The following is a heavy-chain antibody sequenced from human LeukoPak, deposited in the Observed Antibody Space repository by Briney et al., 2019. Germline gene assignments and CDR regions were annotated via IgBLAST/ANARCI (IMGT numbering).Heavy chain of an antibody. CDR1: GFTFSSYW. J-gene: IGHJ3*02. Sequence: PGGSLILSCAASGFTFSSYWMHWVRQAPGKGLVWVSRIRSTGESTYYADSVKGRFTISRDNSKNTLYLQMNSLRAEDTAVYYCAKDRAFLDAFDIWGQGAMVTVSS. D-gene: IGHD2/OR15-2a*01. CDR2: IRSTGEST. CDR3: AKDRAFLDAFDI. V-gene: IGHV3-74*01.